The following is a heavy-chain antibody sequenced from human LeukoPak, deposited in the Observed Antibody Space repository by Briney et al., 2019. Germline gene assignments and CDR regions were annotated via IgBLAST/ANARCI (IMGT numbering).Heavy chain of an antibody. CDR3: AKEVMDYGDYYYYFDY. CDR2: ISYDGSNK. CDR1: GFTFSSYG. J-gene: IGHJ4*02. D-gene: IGHD4-17*01. Sequence: PGGSLRLSCAASGFTFSSYGMHWVRQALGKGLEWVAVISYDGSNKYYADSVKGRFTISRDNSKNTLYLQMNSLRAEDTAVCYCAKEVMDYGDYYYYFDYWGQGTLVTVSS. V-gene: IGHV3-30*18.